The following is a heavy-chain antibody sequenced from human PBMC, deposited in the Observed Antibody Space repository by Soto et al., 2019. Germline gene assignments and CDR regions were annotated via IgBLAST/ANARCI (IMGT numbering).Heavy chain of an antibody. D-gene: IGHD3-10*01. J-gene: IGHJ4*02. CDR3: AHQSYYYGPFDY. CDR2: IYWDDDK. V-gene: IGHV2-5*02. Sequence: QITLKESGPPLVKPTQTLTLTCTFSGFSLSTSGVGVGWIRQPPGKALEWLALIYWDDDKRYSPSLKSRLTITKDTPTNQVVLTMTNMDPVDTATYCCAHQSYYYGPFDYWGQGTLVTVSS. CDR1: GFSLSTSGVG.